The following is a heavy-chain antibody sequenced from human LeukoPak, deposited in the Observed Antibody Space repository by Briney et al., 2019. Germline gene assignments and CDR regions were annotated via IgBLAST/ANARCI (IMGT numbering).Heavy chain of an antibody. D-gene: IGHD6-13*01. J-gene: IGHJ4*02. CDR2: IYGSGST. CDR1: GGSISSYY. CDR3: ARDPSSWYESPFDY. V-gene: IGHV4-4*07. Sequence: PSETLSLTCTVSGGSISSYYWSWIRQPAGKGLEWIGRIYGSGSTKYNPSLQSRVTMSLDTSKNQVSLKMTSVTAADTAMYYCARDPSSWYESPFDYWGQGTLVTVSS.